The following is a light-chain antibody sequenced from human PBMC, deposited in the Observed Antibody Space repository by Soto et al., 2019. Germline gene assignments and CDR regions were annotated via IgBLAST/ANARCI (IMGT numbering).Light chain of an antibody. V-gene: IGLV2-23*01. CDR1: SSDVGSGSHNL. CDR2: EGS. Sequence: QSVLTQPASVSGPPGQSITISCTGTSSDVGSGSHNLVSWYQQRPGKVPKLMIYEGSKRPSGVSNRFSGSKSGYTASLTISGLQAEDEADYFCCSYAGSFTYVFGTGTKVTVL. CDR3: CSYAGSFTYV. J-gene: IGLJ1*01.